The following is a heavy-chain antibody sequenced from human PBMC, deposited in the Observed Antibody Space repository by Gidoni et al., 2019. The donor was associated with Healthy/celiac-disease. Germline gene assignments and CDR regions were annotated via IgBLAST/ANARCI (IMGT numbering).Heavy chain of an antibody. J-gene: IGHJ6*02. CDR2: ISWNSGSI. V-gene: IGHV3-9*01. D-gene: IGHD6-19*01. CDR1: GFTFDDYA. Sequence: EVQLVASGGGLVQPGRSLRLSCAASGFTFDDYAMHWVRHAPGKGLEWVSGISWNSGSIGYADSVKGRFTISRDNAKNSLYLQMNSLRAEDTALYYCAKDLKLAVAGSSYGMDVWGQGTTVTVSS. CDR3: AKDLKLAVAGSSYGMDV.